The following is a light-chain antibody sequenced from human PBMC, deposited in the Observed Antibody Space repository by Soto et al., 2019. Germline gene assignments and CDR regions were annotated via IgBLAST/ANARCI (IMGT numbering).Light chain of an antibody. Sequence: EIVLTQSPGTLSLSPGERATLSCRASQNVRSNYLAWYQQKLGQTPRLLIYGASSRATGIPDRFSGSVSGTDFTLTISRLDPEDFAVYYCEQNGSTPRTFGQGTKVDIK. J-gene: IGKJ1*01. CDR2: GAS. CDR1: QNVRSNY. V-gene: IGKV3-20*01. CDR3: EQNGSTPRT.